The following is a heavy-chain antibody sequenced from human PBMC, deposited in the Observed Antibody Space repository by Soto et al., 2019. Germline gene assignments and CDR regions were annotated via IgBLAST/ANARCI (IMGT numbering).Heavy chain of an antibody. CDR1: GFTFSSYA. J-gene: IGHJ6*02. Sequence: GGSLRLSCAASGFTFSSYAMSWVRQAPGKGLEWVSAISGSGGSTYYADSVKGRFTISRDNSKNTLYLQMNSLRAEDTAVYYCAKHRGITIFGVDYYYYGMDVWGQGTTVTISS. CDR3: AKHRGITIFGVDYYYYGMDV. CDR2: ISGSGGST. D-gene: IGHD3-3*01. V-gene: IGHV3-23*01.